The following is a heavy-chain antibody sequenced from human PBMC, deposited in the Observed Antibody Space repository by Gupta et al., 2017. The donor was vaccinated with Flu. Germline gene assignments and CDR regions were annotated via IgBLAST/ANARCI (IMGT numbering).Heavy chain of an antibody. D-gene: IGHD3-3*01. CDR1: GGSLNDHY. Sequence: QVQLQQWGAGLLKPSETLTLTCGVSGGSLNDHYWSWVRQSPEKGLEWIGEVDHTGGTNYNPSLKSRVIMSLDTSKKQFSLQMNSVTAADTAVYYCVSCLADFRRGFLQRWFDMWGQGTLVTVSS. CDR3: VSCLADFRRGFLQRWFDM. V-gene: IGHV4-34*02. J-gene: IGHJ4*02. CDR2: VDHTGGT.